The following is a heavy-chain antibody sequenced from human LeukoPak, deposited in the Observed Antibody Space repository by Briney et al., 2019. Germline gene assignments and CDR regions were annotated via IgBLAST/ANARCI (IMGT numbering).Heavy chain of an antibody. J-gene: IGHJ3*02. Sequence: SETLSLTCSVSGGSISNYYWSWIRQPPGKALEWIGYIFYSGSTNYNPSLKSRVTISVDTSKNQFSLKLSSVTAADTAVYYCARDYYDSSGYAAFDIWDQGTMVTVSS. CDR2: IFYSGST. V-gene: IGHV4-59*01. D-gene: IGHD3-22*01. CDR1: GGSISNYY. CDR3: ARDYYDSSGYAAFDI.